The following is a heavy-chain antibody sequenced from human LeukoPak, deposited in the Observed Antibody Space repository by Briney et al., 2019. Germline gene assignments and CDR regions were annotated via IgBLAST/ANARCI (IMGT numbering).Heavy chain of an antibody. CDR1: GFTFSGYS. CDR2: ISSSSSYI. D-gene: IGHD3-16*01. V-gene: IGHV3-21*01. J-gene: IGHJ6*02. CDR3: ARDRLRIMTNGMDV. Sequence: GGSLRLPCAASGFTFSGYSMNWVRQAPGKGLEWVSSISSSSSYIYYADSVKGRFTISRDNAKNSLYLQMNSLRAEDTAVYYCARDRLRIMTNGMDVWGQGTTVTVSS.